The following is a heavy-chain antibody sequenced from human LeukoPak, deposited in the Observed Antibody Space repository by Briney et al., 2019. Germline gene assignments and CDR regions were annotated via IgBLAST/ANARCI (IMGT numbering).Heavy chain of an antibody. CDR3: ATNPDYYDSSRSFDY. J-gene: IGHJ4*02. CDR2: ISGSGGST. V-gene: IGHV3-23*01. D-gene: IGHD3-22*01. CDR1: GFTFSSYS. Sequence: GGSLRLSCAASGFTFSSYSMNWVRQAPGKGLEWVSAISGSGGSTYYADSVKGRFTISRDNSKNTLYLQMNSLRAEDTAVYYCATNPDYYDSSRSFDYWGQGTLVTVSS.